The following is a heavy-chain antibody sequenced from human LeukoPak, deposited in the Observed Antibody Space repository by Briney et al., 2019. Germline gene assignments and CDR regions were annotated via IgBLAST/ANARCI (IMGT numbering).Heavy chain of an antibody. CDR3: ARRPAAFDI. CDR2: IYYSWST. Sequence: SETLSLTCTVSGCSISSSSYYWGWIRQPPGKGLEWFGSIYYSWSTYYNPSLKSRVTISVDTSKNQFSLKLGYVTAADTAVYYCARRPAAFDIWGQGTMVTVSS. CDR1: GCSISSSSYY. V-gene: IGHV4-39*01. J-gene: IGHJ3*02.